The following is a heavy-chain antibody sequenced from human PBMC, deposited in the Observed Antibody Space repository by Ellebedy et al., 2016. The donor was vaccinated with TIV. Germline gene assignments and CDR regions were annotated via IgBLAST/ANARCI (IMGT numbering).Heavy chain of an antibody. CDR1: GLTLSSYW. CDR2: IKKDGSEK. D-gene: IGHD6-6*01. J-gene: IGHJ4*02. Sequence: GGSLRLXXAASGLTLSSYWMGWVCQAPGKGLEWVANIKKDGSEKNYVDSVKGRFTISRDNAKNSLYLQMNSLRDEDTAVYYCAIDAYSRSLYWGQGTLVTVSS. CDR3: AIDAYSRSLY. V-gene: IGHV3-7*01.